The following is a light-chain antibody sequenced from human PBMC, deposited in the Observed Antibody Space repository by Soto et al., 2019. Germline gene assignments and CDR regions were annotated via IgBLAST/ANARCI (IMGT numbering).Light chain of an antibody. CDR1: QSVSSY. V-gene: IGKV1-39*01. J-gene: IGKJ4*01. CDR2: TAS. Sequence: DIQMTQSPSSLSSSVGDSVTITCRSSQSVSSYVHWFQQKPGKAPNLLIYTASSLQSGVPSRFSGGGSGTDFTLTISSLQPEDFATYFCQQTYSSLPTFGGGTKLEI. CDR3: QQTYSSLPT.